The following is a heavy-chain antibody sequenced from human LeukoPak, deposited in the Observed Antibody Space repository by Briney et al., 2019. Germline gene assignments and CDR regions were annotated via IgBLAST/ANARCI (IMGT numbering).Heavy chain of an antibody. CDR1: GYSISSGYY. CDR2: IYHSGST. V-gene: IGHV4-38-2*01. J-gene: IGHJ5*02. Sequence: PSETLSLTCGVSGYSISSGYYWGWIRQPPGKGLELIGNIYHSGSTYYNPSLKTRATISVDTPKNQFSLSLRSVTAADTAVYYCARPLYNSWDRFDPWGQGTLITVS. CDR3: ARPLYNSWDRFDP. D-gene: IGHD3-16*01.